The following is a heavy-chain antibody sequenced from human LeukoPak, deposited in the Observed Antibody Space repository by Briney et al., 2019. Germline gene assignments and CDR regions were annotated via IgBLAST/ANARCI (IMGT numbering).Heavy chain of an antibody. CDR2: ISWNSGSI. J-gene: IGHJ3*02. D-gene: IGHD1-1*01. V-gene: IGHV3-9*01. Sequence: PGGSLRLSCAASGFTFDDYAMHWVRQAPGKGLEWVSGISWNSGSIGYADSVKGRFTISRDNSKNTLYLQMNSLRAEDTAVYYCARDGGTGAFDIWGQGTMVTVSS. CDR1: GFTFDDYA. CDR3: ARDGGTGAFDI.